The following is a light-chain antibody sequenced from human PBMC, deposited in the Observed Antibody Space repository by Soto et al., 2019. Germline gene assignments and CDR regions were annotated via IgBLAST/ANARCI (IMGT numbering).Light chain of an antibody. J-gene: IGKJ1*01. Sequence: EIVLTQSPGTLSLSPGEGATLSCRASQSISSTFLAWYKHKPGQAPRVLIYDASRRAAGIPDRFSGSGSGTDFTLTISRLEPADFAVYYCQQYESSWTFGQGTKVEVK. CDR3: QQYESSWT. CDR2: DAS. V-gene: IGKV3-20*01. CDR1: QSISSTF.